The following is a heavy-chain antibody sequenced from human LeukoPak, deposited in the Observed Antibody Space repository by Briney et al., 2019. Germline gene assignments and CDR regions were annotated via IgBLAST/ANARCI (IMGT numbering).Heavy chain of an antibody. CDR3: AKYTLVGSSWYGFDY. Sequence: GGSLRLSCAASGFTVSSNYMSWVRQAPGKGLEWVSVIYSGGSTYYADSVKGRFTISRDNSKNTLFLQMNSLRAEDTAVYYCAKYTLVGSSWYGFDYWGQGTLVAVSS. J-gene: IGHJ4*02. CDR2: IYSGGST. V-gene: IGHV3-66*01. D-gene: IGHD6-13*01. CDR1: GFTVSSNY.